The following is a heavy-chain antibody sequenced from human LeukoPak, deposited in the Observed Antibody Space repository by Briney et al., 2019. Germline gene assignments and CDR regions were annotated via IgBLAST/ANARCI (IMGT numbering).Heavy chain of an antibody. CDR2: IWYDGSNK. CDR3: AKDERGYYDSSGFFGAIDY. Sequence: GGSLRLSCAASGFTFNRYAMHWVRQAPGKGLEWVAFIWYDGSNKYYADSVKGRFAVSRDNSKNTLYLQMNSLRAEDTAVYYCAKDERGYYDSSGFFGAIDYWGQGSLVSVSS. J-gene: IGHJ4*02. D-gene: IGHD3-22*01. V-gene: IGHV3-30*02. CDR1: GFTFNRYA.